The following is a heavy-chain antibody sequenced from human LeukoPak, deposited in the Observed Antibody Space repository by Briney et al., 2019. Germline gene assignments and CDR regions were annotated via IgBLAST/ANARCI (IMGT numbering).Heavy chain of an antibody. CDR2: IYYSGST. CDR1: GGSISSGDYY. D-gene: IGHD6-19*01. Sequence: SETLSLTCTVSGGSISSGDYYWSWIRQPPGKGLEWIGYIYYSGSTYYNPSLKSRVTISVDTSKNQFSLTLSSVTAADTAVYYCARAQYSSGWYLEYWGQGTLVTVSS. J-gene: IGHJ4*02. V-gene: IGHV4-30-4*01. CDR3: ARAQYSSGWYLEY.